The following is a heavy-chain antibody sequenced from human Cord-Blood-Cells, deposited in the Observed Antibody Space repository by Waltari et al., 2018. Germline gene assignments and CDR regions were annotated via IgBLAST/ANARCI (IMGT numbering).Heavy chain of an antibody. CDR3: LKLVKSTGDAFDI. D-gene: IGHD1-1*01. CDR1: GFTFSSYW. J-gene: IGHJ3*02. V-gene: IGHV3-74*01. Sequence: EVQLVESGGGLVQPGGSLRLSCAASGFTFSSYWMHWVRQAPGKALVWVSRINSYGSITSYEDSVKGRFNISRDNAKNTLYLQMNSLRAEDTAVYYCLKLVKSTGDAFDIWGQGTMVTVSS. CDR2: INSYGSIT.